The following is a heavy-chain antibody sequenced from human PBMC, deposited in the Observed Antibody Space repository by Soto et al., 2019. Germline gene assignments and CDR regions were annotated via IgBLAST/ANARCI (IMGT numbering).Heavy chain of an antibody. J-gene: IGHJ5*02. CDR3: VKDDGGYPSTAPP. CDR2: ISGSGDRT. D-gene: IGHD3-22*01. Sequence: EVQLLESGGGLVQPGGSLRLSCAASGITISNYPMSWVRQAPAKGLDWVSGISGSGDRTYYADSAKGRFSISKDISKNSLSLQLDSLGVEDTSVYFCVKDDGGYPSTAPPWGQGTLVNVSS. CDR1: GITISNYP. V-gene: IGHV3-23*01.